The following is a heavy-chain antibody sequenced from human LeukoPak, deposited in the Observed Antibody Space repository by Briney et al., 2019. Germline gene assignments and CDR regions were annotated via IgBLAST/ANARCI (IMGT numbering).Heavy chain of an antibody. CDR1: WFTFCRYA. V-gene: IGHV3-23*01. CDR3: AKDLVTGSLDY. D-gene: IGHD3-10*01. CDR2: ISGSGGGT. J-gene: IGHJ4*02. Sequence: AGGSLRLSCAASWFTFCRYAMNLVRPAPGKGLGWVSSISGSGGGTYYADSVKGRFTISRDNSKNTLYLQMNSLRAEDTAVYYCAKDLVTGSLDYWGQGTLVTVSS.